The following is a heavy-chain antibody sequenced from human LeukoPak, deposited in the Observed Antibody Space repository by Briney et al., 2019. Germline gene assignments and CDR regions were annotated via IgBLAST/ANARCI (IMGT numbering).Heavy chain of an antibody. CDR2: INPSSGAT. CDR1: GYTFTDYY. Sequence: ASVKVSCKASGYTFTDYYIHWVRQAPGQGLEWMGWINPSSGATYYVQKFRGRISMTRDTSISTAYMELSGLRSDDTAVYYCARDGDSLWKSLDVWGKGTTVTVSS. J-gene: IGHJ6*04. D-gene: IGHD7-27*01. V-gene: IGHV1-2*02. CDR3: ARDGDSLWKSLDV.